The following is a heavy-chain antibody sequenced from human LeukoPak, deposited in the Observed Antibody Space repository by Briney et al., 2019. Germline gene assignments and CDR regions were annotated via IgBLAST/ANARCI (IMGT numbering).Heavy chain of an antibody. CDR1: GCTFSSHW. CDR3: ARDPRWDTYYFDY. J-gene: IGHJ4*02. V-gene: IGHV3-7*01. D-gene: IGHD1-26*01. Sequence: GGALRLSCAASGCTFSSHWMSWVRQAPGKGVEGVANIKQDGSEKYYVDSVKGRFTISRDNAKNSLYLQMNSLRAEDTAVYYCARDPRWDTYYFDYWGQGTLVTVAS. CDR2: IKQDGSEK.